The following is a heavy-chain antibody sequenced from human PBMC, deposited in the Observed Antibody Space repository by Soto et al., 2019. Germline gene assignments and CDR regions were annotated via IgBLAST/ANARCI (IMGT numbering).Heavy chain of an antibody. Sequence: GGSLRLSCAASGFTFSSYGMRWVRQAPGKGLEWVAVISYDGSNKYYADSVKGRFTISRDNSKNTLYLQMNSLRAEDTAVYYCAKESRGYSFHFDYWGQGTLVTVSS. CDR2: ISYDGSNK. CDR1: GFTFSSYG. V-gene: IGHV3-30*18. D-gene: IGHD5-18*01. J-gene: IGHJ4*02. CDR3: AKESRGYSFHFDY.